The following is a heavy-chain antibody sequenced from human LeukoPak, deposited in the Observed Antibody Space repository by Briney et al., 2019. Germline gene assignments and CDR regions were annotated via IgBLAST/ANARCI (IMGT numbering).Heavy chain of an antibody. CDR3: ARGGSYHGY. CDR1: GDSISGYY. J-gene: IGHJ4*02. Sequence: SETLSLTCTVSGDSISGYYWSWIRQPPGRGLEWIGNIYYSGTTNYNPSLKSRVTISVDTSKNQFSLKLSSVTAADTAIYYCARGGSYHGYWGQGTLVTVSS. D-gene: IGHD1-26*01. CDR2: IYYSGTT. V-gene: IGHV4-59*01.